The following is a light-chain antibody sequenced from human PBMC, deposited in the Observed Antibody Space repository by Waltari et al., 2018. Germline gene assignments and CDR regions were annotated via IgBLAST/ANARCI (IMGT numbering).Light chain of an antibody. CDR2: DAS. J-gene: IGKJ4*01. Sequence: EIVLTQSPATLSLSPGERATLSCRASQSVSSYLAWYQKKPGQAPRLLSYDASNRATGIPARFSGSGSGTDFTLTISSLEPEDFAVYYCQQRSNWPPFTFGGGTKVEIK. CDR3: QQRSNWPPFT. V-gene: IGKV3-11*01. CDR1: QSVSSY.